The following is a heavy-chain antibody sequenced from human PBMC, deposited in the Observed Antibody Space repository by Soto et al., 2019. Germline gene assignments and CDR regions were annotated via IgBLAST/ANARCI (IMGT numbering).Heavy chain of an antibody. D-gene: IGHD6-19*01. CDR2: IYHSGST. CDR1: GGSISSSNW. V-gene: IGHV4-4*02. J-gene: IGHJ4*02. Sequence: QVQLQASGPGLVKPSGTLSLTCAVSGGSISSSNWWSWVRQPPGKGLEWIGEIYHSGSTNYNPSLKRRVTISVDQSKNQFPLNRRSVSAADTAVYYWATVGTDSGGWYKNYWGQGTLVTVCS. CDR3: ATVGTDSGGWYKNY.